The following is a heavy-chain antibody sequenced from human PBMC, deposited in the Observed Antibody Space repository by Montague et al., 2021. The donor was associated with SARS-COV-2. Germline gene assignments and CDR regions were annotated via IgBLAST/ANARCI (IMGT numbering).Heavy chain of an antibody. V-gene: IGHV3-11*01. CDR2: ISGSGTIT. CDR1: GFTFSDPY. D-gene: IGHD2-21*02. Sequence: SLRLSCAASGFTFSDPYMTWIRQAPGRGLEWISHISGSGTITQYADSVKGRFTVSRDNARNSLYLQMNTLRADDTAVYYCTRDPRLCDYWGQGALVTVSS. CDR3: TRDPRLCDY. J-gene: IGHJ4*02.